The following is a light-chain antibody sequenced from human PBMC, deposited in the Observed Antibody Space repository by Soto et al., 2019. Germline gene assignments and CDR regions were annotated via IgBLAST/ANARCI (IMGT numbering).Light chain of an antibody. CDR1: SSDVGNYNL. V-gene: IGLV2-23*01. CDR3: CSYAGGSSVV. Sequence: HSVLAQPASVSGSPGQSITISCTGTSSDVGNYNLVSWYQHHPGKAPKLMIYEGTRRPSGVSNRFSASKSGNTASLTISGLQADDEADYYCCSYAGGSSVVFGGGTKLTVL. CDR2: EGT. J-gene: IGLJ2*01.